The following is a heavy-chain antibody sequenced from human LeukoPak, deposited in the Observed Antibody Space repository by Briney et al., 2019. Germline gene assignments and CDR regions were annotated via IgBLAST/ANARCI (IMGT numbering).Heavy chain of an antibody. CDR1: RFTFSSYE. Sequence: GGSLRLSCAASRFTFSSYEMNWVRQAPGKGLEWVSYISGSGIKHYADSVKGRFTISRDNAKNTLYLQMNSLRAEDTAVYYCARSKRGSDYPIDYWGQGTMVTVSS. D-gene: IGHD3-16*01. V-gene: IGHV3-48*03. J-gene: IGHJ4*02. CDR3: ARSKRGSDYPIDY. CDR2: ISGSGIK.